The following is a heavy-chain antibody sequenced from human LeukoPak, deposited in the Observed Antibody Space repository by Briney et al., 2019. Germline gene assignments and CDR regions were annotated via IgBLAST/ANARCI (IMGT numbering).Heavy chain of an antibody. J-gene: IGHJ1*01. CDR1: GFTFSSYA. CDR3: AKGTQQMVRGALAEYFQH. V-gene: IGHV3-23*01. Sequence: GGSLRLSCAASGFTFSSYAMSWVRQAPGKGLEWVSAISGSGGSTYYADSVKGRFTISRDNSKNTLYLQMNSLRAEDTAVYYCAKGTQQMVRGALAEYFQHWGQGTLVTVSS. CDR2: ISGSGGST. D-gene: IGHD3-10*01.